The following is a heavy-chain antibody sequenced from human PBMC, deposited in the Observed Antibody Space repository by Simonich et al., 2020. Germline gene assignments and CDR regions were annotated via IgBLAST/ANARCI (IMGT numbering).Heavy chain of an antibody. CDR3: ARGLIGGSYYY. CDR1: GGSFSGYY. V-gene: IGHV4-34*01. Sequence: QVQLQQWGAGLLKPSETLSLTCAVYGGSFSGYYWIWIRQPPGKGLEWIGEINHRGRTNYNPSLKSRGTISVDTSKNKFSRKLSSVTAADTAVYYCARGLIGGSYYYWGQGTLVTVSS. CDR2: INHRGRT. J-gene: IGHJ4*02. D-gene: IGHD1-26*01.